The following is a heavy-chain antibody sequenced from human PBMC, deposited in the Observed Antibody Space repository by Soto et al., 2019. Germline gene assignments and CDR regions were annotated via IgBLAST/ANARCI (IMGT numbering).Heavy chain of an antibody. CDR3: ARAFGYSYGFDY. Sequence: QVQLVQSGAEVKKPGASVKVSCKASGYTFTSYGISWVRQAPGQGLEWMGWISAYNGNTNYAQKPXGXXTMTTGTPTSTAYMVLRSLRSDDTAVYCCARAFGYSYGFDYWGQGTLVTVSS. V-gene: IGHV1-18*01. J-gene: IGHJ4*02. CDR2: ISAYNGNT. D-gene: IGHD5-18*01. CDR1: GYTFTSYG.